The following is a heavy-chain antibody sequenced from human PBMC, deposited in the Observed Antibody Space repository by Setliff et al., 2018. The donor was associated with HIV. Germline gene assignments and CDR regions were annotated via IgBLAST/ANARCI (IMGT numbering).Heavy chain of an antibody. CDR3: ARERPPMEGWGDYFDS. CDR1: GGSISSGSYY. V-gene: IGHV4-61*09. CDR2: IYTSGST. J-gene: IGHJ4*02. D-gene: IGHD3-3*01. Sequence: SETLSLTCTVSGGSISSGSYYWSWIRQPAGKGLEWIGHIYTSGSTNYNPSLKSRVTISVDTSKNQFSLKLSSVTAADTAVYFCARERPPMEGWGDYFDSWGQGTLVTVSS.